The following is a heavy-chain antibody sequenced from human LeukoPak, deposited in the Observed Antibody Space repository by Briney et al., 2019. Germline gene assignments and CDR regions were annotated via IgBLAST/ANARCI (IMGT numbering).Heavy chain of an antibody. CDR2: IHYSGST. CDR3: ARHNYYNFWNALNWFDP. CDR1: GGSISSNSYY. J-gene: IGHJ5*02. Sequence: SETLSLTCSVSGGSISSNSYYWGWIRQSPGKGLEWIGSIHYSGSTYYNPSLKSRVIMSVDTSKNQFSQRLSSVTAADTAVYYCARHNYYNFWNALNWFDPWGQGAPVTVSS. V-gene: IGHV4-39*01. D-gene: IGHD3-3*01.